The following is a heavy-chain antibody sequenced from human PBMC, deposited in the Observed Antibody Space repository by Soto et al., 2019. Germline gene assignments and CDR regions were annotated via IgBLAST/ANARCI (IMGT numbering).Heavy chain of an antibody. V-gene: IGHV1-3*01. D-gene: IGHD3-10*01. Sequence: ASVKVSCKASGYTFTSYAMHWVRQAPGQRLEWMGWINAGNGNTKYSQKFQGRVTITRDTSASTAYMELSSLRSEDTAVYYCARDLWFGELFGYYYDMDVWGQGTTVTVSS. CDR1: GYTFTSYA. CDR2: INAGNGNT. J-gene: IGHJ6*02. CDR3: ARDLWFGELFGYYYDMDV.